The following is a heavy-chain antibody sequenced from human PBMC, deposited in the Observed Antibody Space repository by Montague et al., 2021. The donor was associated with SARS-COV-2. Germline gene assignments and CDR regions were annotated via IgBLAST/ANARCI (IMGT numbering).Heavy chain of an antibody. CDR1: GGSISSYY. CDR3: AGIVGAITVNWFDP. CDR2: IYTSGST. Sequence: SETLSLTCTVSGGSISSYYWSWIRQPAGKGLEWIGRIYTSGSTNYNPSLKSRVTMSVDTSKNQLSLKLSSMTAADTAVYYCAGIVGAITVNWFDPWGQGTLVTVSS. D-gene: IGHD1-26*01. J-gene: IGHJ5*02. V-gene: IGHV4-4*07.